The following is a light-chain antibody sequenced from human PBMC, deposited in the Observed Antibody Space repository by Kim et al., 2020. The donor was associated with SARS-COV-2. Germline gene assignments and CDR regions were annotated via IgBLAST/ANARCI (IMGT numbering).Light chain of an antibody. CDR1: QNLLYASNNKNY. CDR2: WAS. V-gene: IGKV4-1*01. J-gene: IGKJ4*01. Sequence: ATSNGKSSQNLLYASNNKNYLAWYQQKPGQPPKLLIYWASTRESGVPDRFSGSGSRTDFTLTISTLEVEDVAVYYCQQYYGNPLTFGGGTKVDIK. CDR3: QQYYGNPLT.